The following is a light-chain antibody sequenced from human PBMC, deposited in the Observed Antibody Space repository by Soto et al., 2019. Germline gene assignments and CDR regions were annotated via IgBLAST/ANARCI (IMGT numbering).Light chain of an antibody. V-gene: IGLV1-40*01. Sequence: QSVLTQPPSVSEAPGQRVTISCTGSSSNIGAGYDVHWYQQLPGTAHKILIYGNSNRPSGVPDRFSGSKSGTSASLAITGLQAEDEADYYCQSYDSSLSVVFGGGTKLTVL. J-gene: IGLJ2*01. CDR2: GNS. CDR1: SSNIGAGYD. CDR3: QSYDSSLSVV.